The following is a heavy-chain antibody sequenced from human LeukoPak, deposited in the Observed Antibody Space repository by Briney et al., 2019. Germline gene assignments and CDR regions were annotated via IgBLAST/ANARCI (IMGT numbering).Heavy chain of an antibody. D-gene: IGHD5-18*01. CDR2: MNPNSGNT. J-gene: IGHJ6*03. CDR1: GYTFTSYD. Sequence: ASVKVSCKASGYTFTSYDINWVRQATGQGREWRGWMNPNSGNTGYAQKFQGRVTMTRNTSISTAYMELSSLRSEDTAVYYCARDYTAHYYYYMDVWGKGTTVTISS. V-gene: IGHV1-8*01. CDR3: ARDYTAHYYYYMDV.